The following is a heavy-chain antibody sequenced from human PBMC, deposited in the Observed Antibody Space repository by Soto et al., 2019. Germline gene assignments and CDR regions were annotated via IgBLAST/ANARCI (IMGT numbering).Heavy chain of an antibody. Sequence: EVQLLESGGGLVQPGGSLRLSCAASGFTFSSYAMSWVRQAPGKGLEWVSAISGSGGSTYYADSVKGRFTISRDNPKNTLYQQITSLRAEDTAVYYCARAEAAHRFYYGMDVWGQGTTVTVSS. D-gene: IGHD6-13*01. J-gene: IGHJ6*02. CDR3: ARAEAAHRFYYGMDV. CDR2: ISGSGGST. V-gene: IGHV3-23*01. CDR1: GFTFSSYA.